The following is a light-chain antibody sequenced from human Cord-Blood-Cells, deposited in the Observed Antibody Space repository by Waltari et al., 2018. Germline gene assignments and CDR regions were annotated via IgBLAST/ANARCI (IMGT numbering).Light chain of an antibody. V-gene: IGLV2-14*03. J-gene: IGLJ1*01. CDR2: DVS. CDR3: SSYTSSSTYV. Sequence: QSALTQPASVSGSSGQSITISCTGTSSDVGGYNYVSWYQQHPGKAPKLMIYDVSNRPSGLSNRFSGSKSGNTASLTISGLQAEDEADYYCSSYTSSSTYVFGTGTKVTVL. CDR1: SSDVGGYNY.